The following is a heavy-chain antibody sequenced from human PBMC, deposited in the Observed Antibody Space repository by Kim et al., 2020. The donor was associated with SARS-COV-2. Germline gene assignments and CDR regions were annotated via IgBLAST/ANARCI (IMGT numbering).Heavy chain of an antibody. Sequence: SSKFYADSVKGRFAISRDKSKETMYLQMNSLRPEDTAVYYCAKEEDAFDIWGQGTMVTVS. CDR3: AKEEDAFDI. V-gene: IGHV3-NL1*01. CDR2: SSK. J-gene: IGHJ3*02.